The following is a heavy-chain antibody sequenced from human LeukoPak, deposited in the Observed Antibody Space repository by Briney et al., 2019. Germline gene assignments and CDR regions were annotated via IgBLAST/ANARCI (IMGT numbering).Heavy chain of an antibody. CDR3: ARDPQSSSWPHYFDY. CDR1: GFTFSSYS. D-gene: IGHD6-13*01. CDR2: ISSSSSYI. V-gene: IGHV3-21*01. J-gene: IGHJ4*02. Sequence: TGGSLRFSCAASGFTFSSYSMNWVRQAPGKGLEWVSSISSSSSYIYYADSVKGRFTISRDNAKNSLYLQMNSLRAEDTAVYYCARDPQSSSWPHYFDYWGQGTLVTVSS.